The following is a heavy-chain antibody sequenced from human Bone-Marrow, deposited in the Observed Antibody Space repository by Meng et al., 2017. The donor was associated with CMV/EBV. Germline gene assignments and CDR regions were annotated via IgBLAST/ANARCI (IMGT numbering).Heavy chain of an antibody. CDR2: IYSGGST. CDR3: ARHKYGDEYFLDY. J-gene: IGHJ4*02. CDR1: GFTVSSNY. V-gene: IGHV3-53*01. Sequence: SCAASGFTVSSNYMSWVRQAPGKGLEWVSVIYSGGSTYYADSVKGRFTISRDNSKNTLYLQMNSLRAEDTAVYYCARHKYGDEYFLDYWGQGTRVTVSS. D-gene: IGHD4-17*01.